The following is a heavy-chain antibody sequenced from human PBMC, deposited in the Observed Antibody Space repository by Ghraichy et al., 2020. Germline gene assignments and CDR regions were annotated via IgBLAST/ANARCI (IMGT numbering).Heavy chain of an antibody. J-gene: IGHJ1*01. V-gene: IGHV4-34*01. CDR2: INHRGST. D-gene: IGHD3-22*01. CDR3: ARKDLDYYDSSGYYDPSPA. CDR1: GGSFSRYS. Sequence: SETLSLTCAVYGGSFSRYSWSWIRQPPGKGLEWIGEINHRGSTNFNPSLKSRVTISIDTSKGQFSLKLSSVTAADTAVYYCARKDLDYYDSSGYYDPSPAWGQGTLVTVSS.